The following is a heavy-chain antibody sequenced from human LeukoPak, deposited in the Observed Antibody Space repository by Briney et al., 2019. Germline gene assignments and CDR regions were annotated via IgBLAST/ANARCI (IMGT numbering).Heavy chain of an antibody. V-gene: IGHV3-23*01. Sequence: PGGSLRLSCAASGFTFSSYAMSWVRQAPGKGLEWVSAISGSGGSTYYADSVKGRFTISRDNSKNTLYLQMNSLRAEDTAVYYCAKYSVDTAMVHDAFDIWGQGTMVTVSS. D-gene: IGHD5-18*01. CDR2: ISGSGGST. CDR3: AKYSVDTAMVHDAFDI. CDR1: GFTFSSYA. J-gene: IGHJ3*02.